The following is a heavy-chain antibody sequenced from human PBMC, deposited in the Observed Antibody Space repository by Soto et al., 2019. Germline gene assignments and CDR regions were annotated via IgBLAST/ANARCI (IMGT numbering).Heavy chain of an antibody. D-gene: IGHD3-16*02. V-gene: IGHV2-70*13. Sequence: GSGPTLVNPTQTLTLTCSFSGFSLSTNGMCVGWIRQPPGKALEWLALIDWDDDKYYNTPLKTRLSISKDTSKNQVVLTMTHMDPLDTATYFCARFVWGSYRTGYYFDSWGQGSLVTVSS. CDR3: ARFVWGSYRTGYYFDS. CDR2: IDWDDDK. CDR1: GFSLSTNGMC. J-gene: IGHJ4*02.